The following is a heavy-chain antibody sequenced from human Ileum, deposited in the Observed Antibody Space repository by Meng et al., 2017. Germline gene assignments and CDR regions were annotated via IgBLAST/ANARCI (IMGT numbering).Heavy chain of an antibody. CDR2: INQSATT. CDR3: ARSERSVYWYFDL. D-gene: IGHD1-26*01. J-gene: IGHJ2*01. Sequence: GAGLLRPSRPLPLAGGVYGGTVSASYWTWSPQRPGKGLEWIGEINQSATTYCSPSLMGRVSVSVDTSKTQFSLKLTSVTAAHTAVYYCARSERSVYWYFDLWGRGTLVTVSS. V-gene: IGHV4-34*01. CDR1: GGTVSASY.